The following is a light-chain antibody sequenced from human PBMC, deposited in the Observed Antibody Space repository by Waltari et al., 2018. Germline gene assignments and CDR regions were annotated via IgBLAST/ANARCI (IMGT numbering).Light chain of an antibody. J-gene: IGLJ1*01. Sequence: QSVLTQPPPASETPAQRVTISSSGSRSKFGSNPVNCYRQVPGTAPKLLIYTNGQRPSGGPDRFAGSKSGTSASLAISGLQSEDEAGYYCAAWDDSLSGFVFGTGTKVTVL. CDR1: RSKFGSNP. V-gene: IGLV1-44*01. CDR3: AAWDDSLSGFV. CDR2: TNG.